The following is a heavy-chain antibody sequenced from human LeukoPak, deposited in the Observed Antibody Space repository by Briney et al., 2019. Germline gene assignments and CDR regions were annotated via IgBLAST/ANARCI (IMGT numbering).Heavy chain of an antibody. V-gene: IGHV5-51*01. D-gene: IGHD6-13*01. Sequence: GESLKISCKGSGYSFTNYWIGWVRQMPGEGLEWMGIIYPGDSGTTYSPPFRGQVTISADKSINTAYLQWSSLKASDTAMYYCARHLIPASATNRSPFDIWGQGTMVTVSS. CDR1: GYSFTNYW. CDR3: ARHLIPASATNRSPFDI. CDR2: IYPGDSGT. J-gene: IGHJ3*02.